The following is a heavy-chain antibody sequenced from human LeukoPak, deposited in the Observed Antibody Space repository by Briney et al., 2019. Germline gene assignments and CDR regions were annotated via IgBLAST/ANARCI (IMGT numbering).Heavy chain of an antibody. CDR1: GFTFSSSA. J-gene: IGHJ4*02. Sequence: GGSLRLSCAASGFTFSSSAMHWVRQASGKGLEWVGRIRGKPNNYETAYAAYVKGTFTVSRADSKNNTQLRMLSLKIADIALYYCTRHGPQADCNGGSCYAHAHFDDWGQGTLVTVSS. V-gene: IGHV3-73*01. CDR3: TRHGPQADCNGGSCYAHAHFDD. CDR2: IRGKPNNYET. D-gene: IGHD2-15*01.